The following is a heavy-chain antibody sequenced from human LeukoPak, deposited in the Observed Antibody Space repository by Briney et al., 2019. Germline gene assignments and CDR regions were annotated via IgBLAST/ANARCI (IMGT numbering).Heavy chain of an antibody. Sequence: SETLSLTCTVSGGSISSSSYYWGWNRQPPGKGLEWIGSIYYSGSTYYNPSLKSRVTLSVDTSKNQFSLKMSSVAAADTGVYCCASSANYGGNSGYFDCWGQGTLVTVSS. D-gene: IGHD4-23*01. CDR3: ASSANYGGNSGYFDC. CDR2: IYYSGST. V-gene: IGHV4-39*01. J-gene: IGHJ4*02. CDR1: GGSISSSSYY.